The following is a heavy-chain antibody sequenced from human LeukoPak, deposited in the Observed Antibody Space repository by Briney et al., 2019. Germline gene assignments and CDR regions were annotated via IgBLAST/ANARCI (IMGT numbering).Heavy chain of an antibody. D-gene: IGHD5-18*01. CDR2: IHYSGGT. J-gene: IGHJ4*02. V-gene: IGHV4-59*01. CDR1: GGSIRNYY. CDR3: ARCDSVTALDY. Sequence: SETLSLTCTVSGGSIRNYYWSWLRQPPGKGLEWIGYIHYSGGTNYIPSLKSRVTISLDTPKNQFSLKLTSLTAADTAVYYCARCDSVTALDYWGQGTLVTVSS.